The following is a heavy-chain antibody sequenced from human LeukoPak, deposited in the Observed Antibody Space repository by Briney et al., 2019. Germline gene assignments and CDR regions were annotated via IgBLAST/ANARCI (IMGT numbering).Heavy chain of an antibody. V-gene: IGHV4-39*01. J-gene: IGHJ4*02. CDR3: ARQYYDSTGYYYFDY. Sequence: SETLSLTCSVSGDSVTSYYWSWIRQPPGKGLEWIGSMYYSGSTYYNPSLKSRVTMSADTSKNQVSLHLRSVTAADTAVYYCARQYYDSTGYYYFDYWGQGTLVTVSS. D-gene: IGHD3-22*01. CDR2: MYYSGST. CDR1: GDSVTSYY.